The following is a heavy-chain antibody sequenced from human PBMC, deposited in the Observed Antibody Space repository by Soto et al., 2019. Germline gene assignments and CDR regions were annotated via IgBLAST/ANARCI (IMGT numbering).Heavy chain of an antibody. CDR1: GGSISGYY. CDR3: ARDSAVGSSKRGFEY. Sequence: VQLQESGPRLVRPSETLSLSCTVSGGSISGYYWNWIRQPPGRGLEWIGYISNTGNTNYNPSLKSRVHISVATSKNQVSLNLRAVTAEDTALYYCARDSAVGSSKRGFEYWGQGTLVTVSS. J-gene: IGHJ4*02. V-gene: IGHV4-59*01. D-gene: IGHD2-2*01. CDR2: ISNTGNT.